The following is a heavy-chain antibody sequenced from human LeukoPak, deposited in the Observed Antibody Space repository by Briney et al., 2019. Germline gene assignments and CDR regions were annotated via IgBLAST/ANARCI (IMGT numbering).Heavy chain of an antibody. V-gene: IGHV3-20*04. D-gene: IGHD2-15*01. Sequence: GGSLRLSCAASGFTFDDYGMSWVRQAPGKGLEWVSGINWNGGSTGYADSVKGRFTISRDNAKNSLYLQMNSLRAEDTALYYCARVGATLLGYYYYYMDAWGKGTTVTVSS. CDR2: INWNGGST. CDR3: ARVGATLLGYYYYYMDA. J-gene: IGHJ6*03. CDR1: GFTFDDYG.